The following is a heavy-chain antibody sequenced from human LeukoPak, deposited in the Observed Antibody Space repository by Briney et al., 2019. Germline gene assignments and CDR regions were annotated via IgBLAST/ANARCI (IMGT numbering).Heavy chain of an antibody. V-gene: IGHV3-21*01. CDR2: ISSSSSYI. Sequence: GGSLRLSSAASGFAFSSYSMNWVRQAPGNGLEWVSSISSSSSYIYYADSVKGRFTISRDNAKNSLYLQMNSLRAEDTAVYYCARDSMDGYYYYYGMDVWGQGTMVTVSS. CDR3: ARDSMDGYYYYYGMDV. CDR1: GFAFSSYS. J-gene: IGHJ6*02. D-gene: IGHD2-2*01.